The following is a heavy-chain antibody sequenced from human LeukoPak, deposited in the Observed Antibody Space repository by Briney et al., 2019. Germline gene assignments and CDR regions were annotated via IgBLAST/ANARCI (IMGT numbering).Heavy chain of an antibody. CDR1: GFTFSSYW. V-gene: IGHV3-7*01. CDR3: ARGHRIITGNSYYFDY. J-gene: IGHJ4*02. Sequence: GGSLRLSCAASGFTFSSYWMSWVRQAPGKGLEWVANIKQDGSEKYYVDSVKGRFTISRDNAKNSLYLQMNSLRAEDTAVYYCARGHRIITGNSYYFDYWGQGTPVTVSS. CDR2: IKQDGSEK. D-gene: IGHD1-20*01.